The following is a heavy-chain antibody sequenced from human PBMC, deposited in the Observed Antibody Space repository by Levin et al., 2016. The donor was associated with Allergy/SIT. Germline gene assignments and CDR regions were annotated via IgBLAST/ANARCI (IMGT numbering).Heavy chain of an antibody. CDR3: ATPAAEVPDGVVDAFHF. Sequence: GESLKISCQASGKSISAYWINWVRQMPGRGLEWMGRIDPSDSFIQYSPDFQGRVSVSVDRSVNTVYLEWDNLEASDTATYFCATPAAEVPDGVVDAFHFWGQGTLVTVS. D-gene: IGHD2-2*01. J-gene: IGHJ1*01. CDR2: IDPSDSFI. V-gene: IGHV5-10-1*01. CDR1: GKSISAYW.